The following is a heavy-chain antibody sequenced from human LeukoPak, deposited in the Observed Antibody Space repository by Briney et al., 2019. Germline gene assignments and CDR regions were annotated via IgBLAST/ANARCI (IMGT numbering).Heavy chain of an antibody. Sequence: GSLRLSCAASGFTFSSYSMNWVRQAPGKGLEWIGSIYHSGSTYYNPSLKSRVTISVDTSKNQFSLKLTSVTAADTALYYCAIRFGRLEAGGTPFDSWGQGTLVTVSS. V-gene: IGHV4-38-2*01. CDR3: AIRFGRLEAGGTPFDS. D-gene: IGHD6-13*01. J-gene: IGHJ4*02. CDR1: GFTFSSYS. CDR2: IYHSGST.